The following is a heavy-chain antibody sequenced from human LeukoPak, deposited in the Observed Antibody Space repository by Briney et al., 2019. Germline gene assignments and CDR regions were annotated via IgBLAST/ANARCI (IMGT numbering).Heavy chain of an antibody. CDR1: GYTFTDDY. V-gene: IGHV1-2*02. Sequence: ASVKVSCKASGYTFTDDYVHWVRQAPGQGLEWMGWINPNSGVTNYAQKFQGRVTMTRDMSISTAYMELSRLRSDDTAVYYCARGFRASYYMDVWGKGTTVTVSS. CDR2: INPNSGVT. CDR3: ARGFRASYYMDV. J-gene: IGHJ6*03.